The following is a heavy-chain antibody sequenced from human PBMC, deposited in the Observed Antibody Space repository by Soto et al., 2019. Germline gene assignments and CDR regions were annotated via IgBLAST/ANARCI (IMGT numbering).Heavy chain of an antibody. Sequence: VQVVESGGDLVQPGGSLRLSCAASGFTFSSSWMNWVRQAPGKGLEWVANTNEDGSAKYHVDSVKGRFTISRDNAKNSLYLQMNNLRDEDTAVYYCGRGRQHAIDIWGQGTMVTVSS. D-gene: IGHD6-25*01. CDR1: GFTFSSSW. CDR2: TNEDGSAK. V-gene: IGHV3-7*04. J-gene: IGHJ3*02. CDR3: GRGRQHAIDI.